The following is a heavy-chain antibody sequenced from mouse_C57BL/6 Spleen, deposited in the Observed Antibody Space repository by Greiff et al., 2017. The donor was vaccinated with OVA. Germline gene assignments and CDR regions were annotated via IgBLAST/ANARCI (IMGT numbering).Heavy chain of an antibody. Sequence: EVMLVESGGGLVKPGGSLKLSCAASGFTFSSYAMSWVRQTPEKRLEWVATISAGGSYTYYPDNVKGRFTISRDNAKNNLYLQMSHLKSEDTAMDDCARGITTVVDWYFDVWGTGTTVTVSS. CDR3: ARGITTVVDWYFDV. J-gene: IGHJ1*03. V-gene: IGHV5-4*03. D-gene: IGHD1-1*01. CDR2: ISAGGSYT. CDR1: GFTFSSYA.